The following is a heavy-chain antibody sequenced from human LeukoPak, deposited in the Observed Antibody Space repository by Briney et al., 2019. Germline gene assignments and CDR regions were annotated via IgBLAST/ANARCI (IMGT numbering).Heavy chain of an antibody. D-gene: IGHD3-3*01. J-gene: IGHJ6*02. Sequence: GGSLRLSCEASGFTFSSYAMSWVRQAPGKGLEWVSAISDSGDSTYYADSVNGRFTISRDNSKNTLYLQMNSLRAEDTAVYYCARDTSLYYDFWSGYNYDMDVWGQGTTVTVSS. CDR1: GFTFSSYA. V-gene: IGHV3-23*01. CDR2: ISDSGDST. CDR3: ARDTSLYYDFWSGYNYDMDV.